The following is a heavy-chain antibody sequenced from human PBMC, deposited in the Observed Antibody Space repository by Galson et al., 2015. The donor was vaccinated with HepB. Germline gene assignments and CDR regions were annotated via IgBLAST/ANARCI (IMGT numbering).Heavy chain of an antibody. Sequence: SVKVSCKASGYTFTGYYMHWVRQAPGVGLEWMGRINPKSGDTYYAQKFQGGVTPTRDTSIRTVYMELSRLRSDDTAVYYCARDWFFQDNSGYYFFDFWGQGTLVTVSS. V-gene: IGHV1-2*06. CDR3: ARDWFFQDNSGYYFFDF. D-gene: IGHD3-22*01. J-gene: IGHJ4*02. CDR2: INPKSGDT. CDR1: GYTFTGYY.